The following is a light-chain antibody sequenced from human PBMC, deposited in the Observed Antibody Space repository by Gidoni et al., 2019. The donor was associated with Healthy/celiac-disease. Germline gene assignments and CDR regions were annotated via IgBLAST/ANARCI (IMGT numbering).Light chain of an antibody. CDR1: SSDVGGYHS. CDR3: SSYAGSNNLV. V-gene: IGLV2-8*01. CDR2: EVS. Sequence: QFVLTQPPSASASSGPTVTISCTGTSSDVGGYHSVSWYQQHPGKAPKLMVYEVSQRPYGVPDRFSGSKSGNAASVTVSGLQAEDEADYCCSSYAGSNNLVFGGGTKLTVL. J-gene: IGLJ2*01.